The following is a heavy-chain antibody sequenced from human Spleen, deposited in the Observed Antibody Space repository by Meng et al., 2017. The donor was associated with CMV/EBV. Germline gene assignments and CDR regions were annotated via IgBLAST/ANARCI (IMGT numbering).Heavy chain of an antibody. CDR3: VRSSTRGY. J-gene: IGHJ4*02. Sequence: GESLKISCAASGFTFSSYSMNWVRQAPGKGLEWVSYISSSSSTIYYADSVKGRFIISRDNAKNSLYLQLNSLRAEDTAVYYCVRSSTRGYWGQGTLVTVSS. CDR1: GFTFSSYS. CDR2: ISSSSSTI. D-gene: IGHD4-11*01. V-gene: IGHV3-48*04.